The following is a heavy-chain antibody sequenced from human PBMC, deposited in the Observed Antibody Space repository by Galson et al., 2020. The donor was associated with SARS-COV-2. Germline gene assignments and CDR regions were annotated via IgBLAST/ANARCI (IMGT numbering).Heavy chain of an antibody. CDR3: ARFGRFGELSL. D-gene: IGHD3-10*01. V-gene: IGHV4-59*01. Sequence: ETSETLSLTCTVSGGYISTYYWSWIRQPPGKGLEWIGYIHYSGSTNYSPSLRSRLTISADTSRNQFSLKLTSVTAADTAVYYCARFGRFGELSLWGQGTLVTVSS. J-gene: IGHJ4*02. CDR2: IHYSGST. CDR1: GGYISTYY.